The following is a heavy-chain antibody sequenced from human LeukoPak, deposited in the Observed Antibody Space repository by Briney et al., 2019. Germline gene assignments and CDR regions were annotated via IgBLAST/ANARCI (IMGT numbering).Heavy chain of an antibody. D-gene: IGHD6-13*01. CDR1: GFTFSSYT. Sequence: GRSLRLSCAASGFTFSSYTMHWVRQAPGKGLEWVAVISYDGSNKYYADSVKGRSTISRDNSKNTLYLQMNSLRAEDTAVYYCARDQHGGAFDYWGQGTLVTVSS. J-gene: IGHJ4*02. CDR3: ARDQHGGAFDY. V-gene: IGHV3-30-3*01. CDR2: ISYDGSNK.